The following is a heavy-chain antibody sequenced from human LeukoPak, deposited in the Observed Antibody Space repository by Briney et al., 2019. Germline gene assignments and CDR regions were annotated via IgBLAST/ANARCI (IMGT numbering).Heavy chain of an antibody. Sequence: PGGSLRLSCAASGFTFSRLWMSWVRQAPGKGLEWVANINEDGSEKYYVDSVEGRFTISRDNSKNTLYLQMNSLRAEDTAVYYCAKDQTYYYDSSGLSWGQGTLVTVSS. CDR3: AKDQTYYYDSSGLS. CDR2: INEDGSEK. D-gene: IGHD3-22*01. V-gene: IGHV3-7*01. J-gene: IGHJ5*02. CDR1: GFTFSRLW.